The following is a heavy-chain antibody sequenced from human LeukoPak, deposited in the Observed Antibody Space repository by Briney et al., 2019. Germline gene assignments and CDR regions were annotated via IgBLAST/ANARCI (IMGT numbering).Heavy chain of an antibody. CDR1: GFTFSSYA. J-gene: IGHJ4*02. CDR2: ISYDGSNK. CDR3: ARGNSSSRGFYFDY. V-gene: IGHV3-30-3*01. D-gene: IGHD6-13*01. Sequence: PGGSLRLSCAASGFTFSSYAMHWVRQAPGKGLEWVAVISYDGSNKYYADSVKGRFTISRDNSKNTLYLQMNSLRAEDTAVYYCARGNSSSRGFYFDYWGRGTLVTVSS.